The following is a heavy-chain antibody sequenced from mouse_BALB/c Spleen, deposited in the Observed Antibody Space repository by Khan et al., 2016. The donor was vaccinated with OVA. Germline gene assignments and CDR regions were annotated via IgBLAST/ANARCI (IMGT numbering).Heavy chain of an antibody. Sequence: SGPELMKPGASVKISCKASGYSFTSYYIHWVKQSHGKSLEWIGYIDPFNGGTSYNPKFKGKATLTVDKSSSTAYMHLSSLTSDDSAVYYCARHGYVAWFAYWGQGTLVTVSA. CDR3: ARHGYVAWFAY. V-gene: IGHV1S135*01. CDR2: IDPFNGGT. J-gene: IGHJ3*01. CDR1: GYSFTSYY. D-gene: IGHD2-2*01.